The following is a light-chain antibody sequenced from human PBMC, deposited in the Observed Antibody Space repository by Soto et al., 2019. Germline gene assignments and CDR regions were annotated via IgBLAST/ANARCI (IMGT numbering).Light chain of an antibody. CDR3: QQYDNLLA. V-gene: IGKV1-33*01. J-gene: IGKJ5*01. Sequence: DIQMTQSPSSLSASVGDRVTITCQASQDISNYLNWYQQKPGKAPKLLIYDASNLETGVPSRFSGSGSGTDFTFPISSLQPEDIATYYCQQYDNLLAFGQGTRLEIK. CDR1: QDISNY. CDR2: DAS.